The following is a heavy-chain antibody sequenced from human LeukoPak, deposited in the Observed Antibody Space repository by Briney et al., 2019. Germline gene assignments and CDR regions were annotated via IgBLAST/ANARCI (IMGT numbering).Heavy chain of an antibody. Sequence: ASVKVSCKASGYTFTGYYMHWVRQAPGQGLEWMGRINPNSGGTNYAQKFQGRVTMTRDTSISNAYMELSRLRSDDTAVYYCARETYDYGSGSLFDYWGQGTLVTVSS. CDR3: ARETYDYGSGSLFDY. CDR2: INPNSGGT. J-gene: IGHJ4*02. D-gene: IGHD3-10*01. CDR1: GYTFTGYY. V-gene: IGHV1-2*06.